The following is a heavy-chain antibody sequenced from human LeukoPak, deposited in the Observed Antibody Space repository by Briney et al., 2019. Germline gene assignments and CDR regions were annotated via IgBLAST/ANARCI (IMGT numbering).Heavy chain of an antibody. Sequence: PVGSLRLSCAVSGVTFENYWMDWVGQAPGKGLEWVANIERDGSKQYYGHSVRGRFTISRDNASNSVYLQMNRLGVEDTAVYYCARGNSNGGSQYNWFDSWGPGHLVTVSS. V-gene: IGHV3-7*03. CDR2: IERDGSKQ. CDR3: ARGNSNGGSQYNWFDS. CDR1: GVTFENYW. J-gene: IGHJ5*01. D-gene: IGHD3-22*01.